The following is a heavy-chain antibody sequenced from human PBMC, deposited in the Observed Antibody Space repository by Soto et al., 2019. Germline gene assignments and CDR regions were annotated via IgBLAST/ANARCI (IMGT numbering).Heavy chain of an antibody. CDR1: GFTFSSYG. J-gene: IGHJ6*02. CDR3: ARAGDYGDYLPGGFYYYYGMDV. V-gene: IGHV3-33*01. Sequence: QVQLVESGGGVVQPGRSLRLSCAASGFTFSSYGMHWVRQAPGKGLEWVAGIWYDGSNKYYADSVKGRFTISRDNSKNTLYLQMNSLRAEDTAVYYCARAGDYGDYLPGGFYYYYGMDVWGQGTTVTVSS. D-gene: IGHD4-17*01. CDR2: IWYDGSNK.